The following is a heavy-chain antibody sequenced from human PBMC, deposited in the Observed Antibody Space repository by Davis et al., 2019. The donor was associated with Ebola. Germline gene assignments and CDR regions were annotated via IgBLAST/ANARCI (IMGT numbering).Heavy chain of an antibody. V-gene: IGHV3-53*05. D-gene: IGHD2-15*01. CDR3: ARRGRILYSSYYFDY. CDR1: GFIVSSNY. CDR2: ISGSGDST. Sequence: GGSLRLSCAASGFIVSSNYMTWVRQAPGKGLEWVSSISGSGDSTSYADSVKGRFTISRDNSKNTLYLQMNSLRAEDTAVYYCARRGRILYSSYYFDYWGQGTLVTVSS. J-gene: IGHJ4*02.